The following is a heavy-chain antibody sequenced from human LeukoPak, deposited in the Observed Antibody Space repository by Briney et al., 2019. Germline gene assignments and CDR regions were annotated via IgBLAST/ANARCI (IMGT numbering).Heavy chain of an antibody. J-gene: IGHJ6*03. V-gene: IGHV4-39*07. D-gene: IGHD4-11*01. CDR2: IYYSGST. Sequence: SETLSLTCTVSGGSISSSSYYWGWIRQPPGKGLEWIGSIYYSGSTYYNPSLKSRVTMSVDTSKNQFSLKLSSVTAADTAVYYCARGTTVTQYYYYYYMDVWGKGTTVTVSS. CDR1: GGSISSSSYY. CDR3: ARGTTVTQYYYYYYMDV.